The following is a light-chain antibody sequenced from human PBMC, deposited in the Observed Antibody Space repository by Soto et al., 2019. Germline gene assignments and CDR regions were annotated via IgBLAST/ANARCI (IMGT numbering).Light chain of an antibody. CDR2: DAS. CDR1: QSVANN. CDR3: QQRSNWPPIT. J-gene: IGKJ5*01. Sequence: EILMTQSPATLSVSPGERATLSCRASQSVANNVAWYQQKPGQAPRLLIYDASHRAAGIPARFSGSGFGTDFTLTISSLEPEDAAVYYCQQRSNWPPITFGQGTRLEIK. V-gene: IGKV3-11*01.